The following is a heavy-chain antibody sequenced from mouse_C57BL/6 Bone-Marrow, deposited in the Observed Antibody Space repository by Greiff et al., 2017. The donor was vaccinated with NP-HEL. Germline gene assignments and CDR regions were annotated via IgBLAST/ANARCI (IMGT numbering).Heavy chain of an antibody. D-gene: IGHD1-1*01. V-gene: IGHV5-4*01. CDR2: ISDGGSYT. J-gene: IGHJ3*01. CDR3: ARDRIYYYGSTWFAY. CDR1: GFTFSSYA. Sequence: EVQLMESGGGLVKPGGSLKLSCAASGFTFSSYAMSWVRQTPEKRLEWVATISDGGSYTYYPDNVKGRFTISRDNAKNNLYLQMSHLKSEDTAMYYCARDRIYYYGSTWFAYWGQGTLVTVSA.